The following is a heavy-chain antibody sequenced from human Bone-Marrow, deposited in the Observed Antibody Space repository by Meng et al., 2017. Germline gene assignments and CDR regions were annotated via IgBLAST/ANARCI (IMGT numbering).Heavy chain of an antibody. CDR1: GYTFTGYY. V-gene: IGHV1-2*06. J-gene: IGHJ3*02. Sequence: ASVKVSCKASGYTFTGYYMHWVRQAPGQGLEWMGRINPNSGGTNYAQKFQGRVTMTRDTSISTAYMELSRLRSDDTAVYYCARFPYPGIAVAGPLDAFDIWGQGTMVTVSS. D-gene: IGHD6-19*01. CDR2: INPNSGGT. CDR3: ARFPYPGIAVAGPLDAFDI.